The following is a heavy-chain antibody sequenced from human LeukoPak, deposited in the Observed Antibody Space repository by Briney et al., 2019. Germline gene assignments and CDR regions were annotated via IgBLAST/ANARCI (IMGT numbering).Heavy chain of an antibody. J-gene: IGHJ4*02. CDR1: GFTFSSYE. CDR2: ISSTGSSI. D-gene: IGHD2-21*01. V-gene: IGHV3-48*03. CDR3: ARETVACGGDCYDY. Sequence: PGGSLRLSCVVSGFTFSSYEMNWVRQAPGKGLEWVSYISSTGSSIYYADSAKGRFTISRDNARNSLYLQMNRLRAEDTAVYYCARETVACGGDCYDYWGQGTLVTVSS.